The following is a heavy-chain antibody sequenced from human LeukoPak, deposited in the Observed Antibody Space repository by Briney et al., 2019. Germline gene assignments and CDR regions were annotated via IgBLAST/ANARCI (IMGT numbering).Heavy chain of an antibody. CDR2: INTNTGNP. V-gene: IGHV7-4-1*02. J-gene: IGHJ4*02. CDR1: GYTFTSYA. CDR3: AREGGLYSSSSSWGLFDY. Sequence: VASVKVSCKASGYTFTSYAMNWVRQAPGQGLEWMGWINTNTGNPTYAQGFTGRFVFSLDTSVSTAYLQISSLKAEDTAVYYCAREGGLYSSSSSWGLFDYWGQGTLVTVSS. D-gene: IGHD6-6*01.